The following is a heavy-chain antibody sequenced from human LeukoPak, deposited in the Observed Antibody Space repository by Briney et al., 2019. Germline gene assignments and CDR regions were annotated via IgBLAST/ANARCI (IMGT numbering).Heavy chain of an antibody. D-gene: IGHD6-19*01. J-gene: IGHJ3*02. V-gene: IGHV3-23*01. CDR3: ARRGGSRGWGAFDI. CDR1: GFTFTNYV. CDR2: ITGTADKT. Sequence: GGSLRLSCAASGFTFTNYVMNWVRQAPGKGLEWVSSITGTADKTYDADSVKGRFTISRDNSKNTLSLQMSSLRVEDTAIYYCARRGGSRGWGAFDIWGQGTIVTVS.